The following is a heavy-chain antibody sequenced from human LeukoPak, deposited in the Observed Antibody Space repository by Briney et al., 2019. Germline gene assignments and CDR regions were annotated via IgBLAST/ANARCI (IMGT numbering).Heavy chain of an antibody. CDR2: ISSSSSYI. CDR1: GFTFSSYS. D-gene: IGHD4-11*01. J-gene: IGHJ4*02. V-gene: IGHV3-21*01. CDR3: ASTVTTRAPFDY. Sequence: GGSLRLSCAASGFTFSSYSMNWVRQAPGKGLEWVSSISSSSSYIYYADSVKGRFTISRDNAKNSLYLQMNSLRAEDTAVYCCASTVTTRAPFDYWGQGTLVTVSS.